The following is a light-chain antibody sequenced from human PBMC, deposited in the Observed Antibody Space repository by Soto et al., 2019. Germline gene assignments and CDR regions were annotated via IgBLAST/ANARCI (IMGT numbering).Light chain of an antibody. J-gene: IGLJ1*01. CDR3: CSYTNTNTLV. V-gene: IGLV2-14*01. Sequence: QPVLTQPASVSGSPGQSIAISCTGTSSDVGGYNSVSWYQQHPGKVPKVIIYGVTNRPSGVSDRFSGSKSGNTASLTISGLQADDEADYYCCSYTNTNTLVFGTGTKLTVL. CDR2: GVT. CDR1: SSDVGGYNS.